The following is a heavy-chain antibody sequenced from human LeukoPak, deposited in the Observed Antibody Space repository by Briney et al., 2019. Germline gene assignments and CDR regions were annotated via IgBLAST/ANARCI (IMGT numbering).Heavy chain of an antibody. CDR2: ISGSGGST. D-gene: IGHD4-17*01. CDR1: GFTFSSYA. CDR3: AKDFYGDYRRRDDAFDI. Sequence: GGSLRLSCAASGFTFSSYAMSWVRQAPGKGLEWVSAISGSGGSTYYADSVKGRFTISRDNSKNTLYLQMNSLRAVDTAVYYCAKDFYGDYRRRDDAFDIWGQGTMVTVSS. V-gene: IGHV3-23*01. J-gene: IGHJ3*02.